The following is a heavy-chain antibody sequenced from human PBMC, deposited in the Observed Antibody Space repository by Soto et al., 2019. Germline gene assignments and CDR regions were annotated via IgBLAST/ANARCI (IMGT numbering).Heavy chain of an antibody. CDR2: IIPIFGPA. CDR3: ARVDSSGYYYGY. CDR1: GATFSSYT. J-gene: IGHJ4*02. D-gene: IGHD3-22*01. V-gene: IGHV1-69*13. Sequence: SVKVSCKASGATFSSYTISWVRQAPGQGLQWMGGIIPIFGPANYAQKFQGRVTITADESTSTAYMELSSLRSEDTAVYYCARVDSSGYYYGYWGQGTLVTVSS.